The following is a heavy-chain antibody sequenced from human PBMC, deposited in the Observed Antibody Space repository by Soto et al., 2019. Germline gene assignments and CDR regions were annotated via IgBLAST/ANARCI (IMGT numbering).Heavy chain of an antibody. CDR3: ARRYGASFDC. V-gene: IGHV4-59*01. Sequence: PSETPSLTCTVSGGSISSYYWSWIRQPPGKGLEWIGYIYYSGSTNYNPSLKSRVTISVDTSKNQFSLKLSSVTAADTAVYYCARRYGASFDCWGQGTLVTVSS. CDR2: IYYSGST. D-gene: IGHD4-17*01. CDR1: GGSISSYY. J-gene: IGHJ4*02.